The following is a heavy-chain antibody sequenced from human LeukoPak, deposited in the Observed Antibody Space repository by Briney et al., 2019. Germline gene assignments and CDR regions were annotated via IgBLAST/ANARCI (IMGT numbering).Heavy chain of an antibody. J-gene: IGHJ4*02. CDR3: ARHTLVAASSFDY. Sequence: SESLSLTCTVSGGSMSNYYWSWIRQPPGKGLEWIGYIYYRGSTNYNPSLKSRVTISVDTSKNQFSLRLSSVTAADTAVYYCARHTLVAASSFDYWGQGTLVTVSS. V-gene: IGHV4-59*08. CDR2: IYYRGST. CDR1: GGSMSNYY. D-gene: IGHD2-15*01.